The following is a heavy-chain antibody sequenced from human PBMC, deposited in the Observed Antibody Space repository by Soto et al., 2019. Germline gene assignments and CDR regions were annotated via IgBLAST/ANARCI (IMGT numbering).Heavy chain of an antibody. D-gene: IGHD3-16*01. CDR1: GFTFSDYW. V-gene: IGHV3-74*01. CDR2: INSDGSTT. Sequence: GGSLRLSCAASGFTFSDYWMHWVRQAPGKGLVWVSRINSDGSTTTYADSVKGRFTISRDNAKNTLFLHMNSLSAEDAAMYYCARGGSRAHEYWGQGTLVTVSS. CDR3: ARGGSRAHEY. J-gene: IGHJ4*02.